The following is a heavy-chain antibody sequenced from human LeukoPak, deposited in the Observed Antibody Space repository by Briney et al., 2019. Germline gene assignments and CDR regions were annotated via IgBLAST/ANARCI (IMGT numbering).Heavy chain of an antibody. V-gene: IGHV4-34*01. D-gene: IGHD6-6*01. J-gene: IGHJ4*02. CDR1: GGSFSGYY. CDR2: INHSGST. Sequence: SETLSLTCAVYGGSFSGYYWSWIRQPPGKGLEWIGEINHSGSTNYNPSLKSRVTISVDTSKNQFSLKLSSVTAADTAVYYCARGRLVPPGFDYWGQGTLVTVSS. CDR3: ARGRLVPPGFDY.